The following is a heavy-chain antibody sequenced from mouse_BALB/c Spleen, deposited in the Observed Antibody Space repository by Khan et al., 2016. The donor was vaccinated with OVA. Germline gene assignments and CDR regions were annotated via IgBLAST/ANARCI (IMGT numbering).Heavy chain of an antibody. Sequence: VQLKQSGAELGRPGSSVKLSCKTSGNTFTSYGIKWVRQRPGQGLEWIGYIYPGNGYIEYNEKFQGKVILTSDTSSTTAYMQLRSLTSEDSALYFCTTAYYRYYFDYWGPGTTLTVSS. CDR1: GNTFTSYG. V-gene: IGHV1S134*01. CDR2: IYPGNGYI. D-gene: IGHD2-14*01. J-gene: IGHJ2*01. CDR3: TTAYYRYYFDY.